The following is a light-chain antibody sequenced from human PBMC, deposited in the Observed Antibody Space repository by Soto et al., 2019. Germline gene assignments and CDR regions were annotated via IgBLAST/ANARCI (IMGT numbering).Light chain of an antibody. V-gene: IGLV1-47*01. Sequence: QSVLTQPPSASRTPGQRVTISCSGSSSNIGSNYVYWYQQLPGTAPKLLIYRNNQRPSGVPDRFSGSKSGTSASLAFSGLRSEDEADYYCATWDDSLSGPVFGEGTKLTVL. J-gene: IGLJ2*01. CDR2: RNN. CDR1: SSNIGSNY. CDR3: ATWDDSLSGPV.